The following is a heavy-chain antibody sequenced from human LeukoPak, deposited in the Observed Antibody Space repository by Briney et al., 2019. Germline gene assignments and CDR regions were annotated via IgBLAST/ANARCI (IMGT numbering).Heavy chain of an antibody. CDR2: IIPILGIA. CDR3: SKDPRALWFGESWFDP. V-gene: IGHV1-69*04. CDR1: GGTFSSYA. Sequence: SVKVSCKASGGTFSSYAISWVRQAPGQGLEWMGRIIPILGIANYAQKFQGRVTITADKSTSTAYMELSSLRSEDTAVYYCSKDPRALWFGESWFDPWGQGTLVTVSS. J-gene: IGHJ5*02. D-gene: IGHD3-10*01.